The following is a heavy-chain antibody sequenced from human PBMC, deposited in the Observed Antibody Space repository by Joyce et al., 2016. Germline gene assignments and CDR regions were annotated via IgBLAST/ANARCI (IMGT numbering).Heavy chain of an antibody. D-gene: IGHD2-8*01. J-gene: IGHJ4*02. V-gene: IGHV3-21*01. CDR2: LSSRSSYI. Sequence: EVQLVESGGGLVKPGGSVRLSCAASGFTFSSYSMSWVRQAPGKGLECVSSLSSRSSYIKYTDSVKGRFTISRDNAKNSLYLQMNSLRVEDTAVYYCARSSYTNGIFDYWGQGTLVTVSS. CDR3: ARSSYTNGIFDY. CDR1: GFTFSSYS.